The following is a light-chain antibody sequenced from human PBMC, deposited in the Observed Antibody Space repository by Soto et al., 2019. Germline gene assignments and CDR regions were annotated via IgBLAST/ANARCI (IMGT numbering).Light chain of an antibody. CDR3: QQYNSLWT. J-gene: IGKJ1*01. CDR1: QSISSW. V-gene: IGKV1-5*03. Sequence: DIQMTQSPSTLSASVGGSGKSAFRASQSISSWLAWYQQKPGKDPKLLIYKVSSLESGVPSRFTGSGSGREFALNFSSLQPDDFATDYCQQYNSLWTFGQGTKVDIK. CDR2: KVS.